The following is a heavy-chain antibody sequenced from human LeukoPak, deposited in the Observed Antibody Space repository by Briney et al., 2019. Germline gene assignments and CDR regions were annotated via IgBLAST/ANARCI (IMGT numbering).Heavy chain of an antibody. V-gene: IGHV1-69*01. CDR3: ASSYYYDSSGYYNWFDP. D-gene: IGHD3-22*01. CDR2: IIPIFGTA. CDR1: GGTFSSYA. Sequence: GAPVKVSCKASGGTFSSYAISWVRQAPGQGLEWMGGIIPIFGTANYAQKFQGRVTITADESTSTAYMELSSLRSEDTAVYYCASSYYYDSSGYYNWFDPWGQGTLVTVSS. J-gene: IGHJ5*02.